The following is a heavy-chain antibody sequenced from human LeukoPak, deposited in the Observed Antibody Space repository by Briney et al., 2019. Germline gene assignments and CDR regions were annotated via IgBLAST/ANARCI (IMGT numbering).Heavy chain of an antibody. V-gene: IGHV1-2*02. CDR3: AGGGGAGEDHGFDY. CDR1: GYTFTAHY. D-gene: IGHD1-1*01. J-gene: IGHJ4*02. CDR2: INPNSGGT. Sequence: ASVKVSCKASGYTFTAHYMHWVRQAPGQGLEWMGWINPNSGGTNYAQKFQGRVTMTRDTSISAAYMELSRLRSDDTAVYYCAGGGGAGEDHGFDYWGQGTLVTVSS.